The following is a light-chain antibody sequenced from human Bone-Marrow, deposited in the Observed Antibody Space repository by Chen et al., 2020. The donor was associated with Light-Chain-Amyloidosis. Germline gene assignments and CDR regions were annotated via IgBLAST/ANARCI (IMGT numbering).Light chain of an antibody. CDR1: NIGSTS. Sequence: SYVLTQPSSVSVAPGQTATIACGGNNIGSTSVHWYQQTPGQVPLLVVYDDSARPSGIPERLSGSNSGNTATLTISRVEAGDEADYYWQVWDRSSDRPVFGGGTKLTVL. CDR2: DDS. CDR3: QVWDRSSDRPV. J-gene: IGLJ3*02. V-gene: IGLV3-21*02.